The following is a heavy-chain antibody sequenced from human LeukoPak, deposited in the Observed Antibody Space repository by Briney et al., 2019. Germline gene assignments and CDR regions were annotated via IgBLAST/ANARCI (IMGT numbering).Heavy chain of an antibody. V-gene: IGHV3-53*01. CDR2: IYSGGNT. CDR3: ARPDRH. CDR1: GFTVSSNY. D-gene: IGHD1-14*01. Sequence: PGGSLILSCAASGFTVSSNYMSWVRQAPGKGLEWVSVIYSGGNTYYADSVKGRFTISRDNSKNTLYLQINNLRAEDTAVYYCARPDRHWGQGTLVTVSS. J-gene: IGHJ4*02.